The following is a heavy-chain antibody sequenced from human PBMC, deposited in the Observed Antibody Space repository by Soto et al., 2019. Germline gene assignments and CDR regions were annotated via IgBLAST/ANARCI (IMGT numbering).Heavy chain of an antibody. Sequence: QVQLQESGPGLVKPSQTLSLTCTVSGGSISSGDYYWSWIRQPPGKGLEWIGYIYYSGSTYYNPSRKSRXXIXVXXSKNQFSLKLSSVTAADTAVYYCVCSNGDGVPFDPWGQGTLVTVSS. CDR1: GGSISSGDYY. D-gene: IGHD3-10*01. CDR3: VCSNGDGVPFDP. J-gene: IGHJ5*02. CDR2: IYYSGST. V-gene: IGHV4-30-4*01.